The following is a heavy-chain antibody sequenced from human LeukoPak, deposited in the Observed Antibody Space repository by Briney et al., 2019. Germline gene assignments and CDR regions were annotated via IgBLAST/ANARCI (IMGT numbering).Heavy chain of an antibody. D-gene: IGHD5-18*01. CDR3: ARGKGYSYGIDY. CDR2: IYNSGST. Sequence: SETLSLTCTVSGGSISGGEHYWSWIRQAPGKGLEWIGHIYNSGSTHYNPSLKSRVTISSDTSKNQFSLKLSSVTAADTAVYYCARGKGYSYGIDYWGQGTLVTVSS. V-gene: IGHV4-30-4*01. CDR1: GGSISGGEHY. J-gene: IGHJ4*02.